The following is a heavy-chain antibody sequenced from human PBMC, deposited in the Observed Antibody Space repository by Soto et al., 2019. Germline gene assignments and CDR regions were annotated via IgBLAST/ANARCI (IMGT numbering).Heavy chain of an antibody. CDR2: IHNTADT. D-gene: IGHD3-22*01. Sequence: QVRLQESGPGLVKPSETLSLTCTVSGDYITRYNWNWIRQSPGKGLEWIAYIHNTADTYYDPSLASRVTTSGDMSKYPFFLKVTFVTAADTGVYYCARRVSSAAETAGNDNWFDPWGQGTLVTVSS. CDR3: ARRVSSAAETAGNDNWFDP. CDR1: GDYITRYN. V-gene: IGHV4-4*08. J-gene: IGHJ5*02.